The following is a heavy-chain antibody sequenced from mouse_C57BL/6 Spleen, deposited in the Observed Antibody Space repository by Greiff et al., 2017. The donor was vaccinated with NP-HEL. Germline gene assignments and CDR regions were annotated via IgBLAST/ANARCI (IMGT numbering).Heavy chain of an antibody. D-gene: IGHD2-2*01. CDR3: ARSGFYYGYDGKVDAMDY. J-gene: IGHJ4*01. V-gene: IGHV1-54*01. Sequence: VQLQQSGAELVRPGTSVKVSCKASGYAFTNYLIEWVKQRPGQGLEWIGVINPGSGGTNYTEKLQGKATLTAYKSSSTAYMQLSSLTSEDSAVYFCARSGFYYGYDGKVDAMDYWGQGTSVTVSS. CDR1: GYAFTNYL. CDR2: INPGSGGT.